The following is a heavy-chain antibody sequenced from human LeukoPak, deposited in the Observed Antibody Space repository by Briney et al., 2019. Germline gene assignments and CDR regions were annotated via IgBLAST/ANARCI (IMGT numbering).Heavy chain of an antibody. D-gene: IGHD3-22*01. CDR3: ATLRGYDSSGYYPGDFQH. Sequence: ASVKVSCKVSGYTLTELSMHWVRQAPGKGLEWMGGFDPEDGETIYAQKFQGRVTMTEDTSTDTAHMELSSLRSEDTAVYYCATLRGYDSSGYYPGDFQHWGQGTLVTVSS. CDR2: FDPEDGET. V-gene: IGHV1-24*01. J-gene: IGHJ1*01. CDR1: GYTLTELS.